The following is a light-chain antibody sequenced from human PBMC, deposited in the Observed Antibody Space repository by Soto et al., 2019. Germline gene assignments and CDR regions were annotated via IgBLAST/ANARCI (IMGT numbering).Light chain of an antibody. CDR3: QTWGTGIYVV. J-gene: IGLJ2*01. V-gene: IGLV4-69*01. CDR1: SGHSSYA. Sequence: QPVLTQSPSASASLGASVKLTCTLSSGHSSYAIAWHQQQPEKGPRYLMKLDSDGSHSKGDGIPDRFSGSSSGAERYLTLSSLQSEDEADYYCQTWGTGIYVVFGGGTKLTVL. CDR2: LDSDGSH.